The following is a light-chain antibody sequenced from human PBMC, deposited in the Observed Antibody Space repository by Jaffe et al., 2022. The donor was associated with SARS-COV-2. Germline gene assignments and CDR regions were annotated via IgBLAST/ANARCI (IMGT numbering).Light chain of an antibody. V-gene: IGLV3-1*01. CDR1: KLGDKY. CDR3: HAWDTGPVG. CDR2: HDN. Sequence: SYDLTQTPSVSVSPGQTASITCSGEKLGDKYVSWYQQTSGQSPVLVIYHDNKRPSGIPERFSGSNSGNTATLTISGTQPLDEADYYCHAWDTGPVGFGGGTKLTVL. J-gene: IGLJ2*01.